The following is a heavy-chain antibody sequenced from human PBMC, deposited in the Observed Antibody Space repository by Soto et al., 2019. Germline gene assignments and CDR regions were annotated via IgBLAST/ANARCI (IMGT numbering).Heavy chain of an antibody. CDR3: AHKQCDSSSWYEGWFDP. V-gene: IGHV2-5*01. Sequence: QITLKESGPTLVKPTQTLTLTCTFSGFSLSTSGVGVGWIRQPPGKALEWLALIYWNDDKRYSPSLKSRLTITKDTSKNQVVLTMTNMDPVDTATYYCAHKQCDSSSWYEGWFDPWGQGTLVTVSS. CDR2: IYWNDDK. CDR1: GFSLSTSGVG. D-gene: IGHD6-13*01. J-gene: IGHJ5*02.